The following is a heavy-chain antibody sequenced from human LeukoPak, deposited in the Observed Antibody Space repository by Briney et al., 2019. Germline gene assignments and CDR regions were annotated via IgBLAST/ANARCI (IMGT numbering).Heavy chain of an antibody. CDR2: IIPMSDTA. Sequence: GASVKVSCKASGGTFNSYAISWVRQAPGQGLEWMGGIIPMSDTANYPQKFRGRLTITADIPTSTVYMELSSLRSEDTAVYYCASRSYRGGKGLDYWGQGTLVTVSS. CDR3: ASRSYRGGKGLDY. J-gene: IGHJ4*02. CDR1: GGTFNSYA. V-gene: IGHV1-69*06. D-gene: IGHD1-26*01.